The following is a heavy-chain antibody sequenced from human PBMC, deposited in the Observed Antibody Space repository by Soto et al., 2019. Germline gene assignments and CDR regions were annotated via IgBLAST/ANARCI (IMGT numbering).Heavy chain of an antibody. D-gene: IGHD6-13*01. CDR2: FDPEGGEA. Sequence: GASVKVSCKISGHTLTEFSIHWVRQAPGKGLEWMGGFDPEGGEAIYAQKWHGRVTVTEDTVTDTAYMELSGLRSEDTAVYYCARGSIAAAGTSVYYWGQGTLVTVSS. CDR1: GHTLTEFS. CDR3: ARGSIAAAGTSVYY. J-gene: IGHJ4*02. V-gene: IGHV1-24*01.